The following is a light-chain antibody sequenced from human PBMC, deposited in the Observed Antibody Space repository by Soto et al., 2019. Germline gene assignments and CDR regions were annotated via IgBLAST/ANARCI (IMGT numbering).Light chain of an antibody. CDR1: QGINIW. Sequence: DIQMTQSPSTLSASVGDRVTITCRASQGINIWLAWYQQKAGKAPKLLIYDASTLESGVPSRFSGSGSRTEFTLTISSLQPDDLATYYCQEYNSWRGEWTFGQGTKVEIK. CDR2: DAS. V-gene: IGKV1-5*01. CDR3: QEYNSWRGEWT. J-gene: IGKJ1*01.